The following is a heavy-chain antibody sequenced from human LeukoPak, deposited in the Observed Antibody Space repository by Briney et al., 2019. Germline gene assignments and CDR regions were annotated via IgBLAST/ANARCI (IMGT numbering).Heavy chain of an antibody. Sequence: GGSLRLSCAVSGFTFSSYWMHWVRQAPGKGLEWVSAISGSAGSTYYADSVKGRFTISRDNSKNTLYLQMNSLRAEDTAVYYCAKAQITVTTLDYWGQGTLVTVSS. V-gene: IGHV3-23*01. CDR1: GFTFSSYW. D-gene: IGHD4-17*01. J-gene: IGHJ4*02. CDR2: ISGSAGST. CDR3: AKAQITVTTLDY.